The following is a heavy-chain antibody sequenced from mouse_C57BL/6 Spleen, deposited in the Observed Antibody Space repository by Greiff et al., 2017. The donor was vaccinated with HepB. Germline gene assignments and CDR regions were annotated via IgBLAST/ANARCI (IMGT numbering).Heavy chain of an antibody. CDR3: ARGGSSYRYFDV. D-gene: IGHD1-1*01. V-gene: IGHV1-42*01. CDR2: INPSTGGT. J-gene: IGHJ1*03. CDR1: GYSFTGYY. Sequence: EVKVVESGPELVKPGASVKISCKASGYSFTGYYMNWVKQSPEKSLEWIGEINPSTGGTTYNQKFKAKATLTVDKSSSTAYMQLKSLTSEDSAVYYCARGGSSYRYFDVWGTGTTVTVSS.